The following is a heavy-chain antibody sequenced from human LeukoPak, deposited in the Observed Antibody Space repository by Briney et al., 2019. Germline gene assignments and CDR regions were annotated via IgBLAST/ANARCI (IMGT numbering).Heavy chain of an antibody. V-gene: IGHV3-48*03. J-gene: IGHJ4*02. CDR3: ARDSMAFDF. D-gene: IGHD2/OR15-2a*01. Sequence: GGSLRLSCAAAGFTFSNYEMHWVRQAPGKGLEWLSYISGSGDTEYYADSVKGRFTISRDNGENSLYLQMNSLRAEDTAVYYCARDSMAFDFWGQGTLVTVSP. CDR1: GFTFSNYE. CDR2: ISGSGDTE.